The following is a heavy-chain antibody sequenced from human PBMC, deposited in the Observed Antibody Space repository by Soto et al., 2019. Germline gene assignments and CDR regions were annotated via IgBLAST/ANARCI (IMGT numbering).Heavy chain of an antibody. V-gene: IGHV3-23*01. CDR1: GFTFSSYA. Sequence: EVQLLESGGGLVQPGGSLRLSCAASGFTFSSYAMRWVRQAPGKGLEWVSAIRGSGDSTYYADSVKGRFTISRDNSKNTRYLQVNSQSAEDTTIYYCARRGSGSYYDCWGQGTLVPVSS. D-gene: IGHD1-26*01. CDR3: ARRGSGSYYDC. CDR2: IRGSGDST. J-gene: IGHJ4*02.